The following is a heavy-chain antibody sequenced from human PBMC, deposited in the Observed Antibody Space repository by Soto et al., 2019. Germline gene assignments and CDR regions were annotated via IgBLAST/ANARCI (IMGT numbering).Heavy chain of an antibody. V-gene: IGHV4-59*02. CDR1: GGSVRSYD. D-gene: IGHD5-18*01. CDR2: IFYSGST. Sequence: XTLSLPGTVSGGSVRSYDWTWIRQHPGKGLEWLGYIFYSGSTFYNPSLKSRFTISIHTSKSQFSLQLTSVTAADTAVYYCARGAADTSMVASRGQGTLVTVS. CDR3: ARGAADTSMVAS. J-gene: IGHJ4*02.